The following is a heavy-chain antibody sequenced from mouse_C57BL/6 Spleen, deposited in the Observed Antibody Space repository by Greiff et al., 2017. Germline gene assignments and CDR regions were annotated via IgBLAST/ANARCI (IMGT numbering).Heavy chain of an antibody. Sequence: EVQLQQSGPGLVKPSQSLSLTCSATGYSITSGYYWNWIRQFPGNKLEWMVYISYDGSNNYTPSLKNRISITRDTSKNQFYLKFNSVTSEDTATYDCAREGLLYGYFDVWGTGTTVTVSS. J-gene: IGHJ1*03. V-gene: IGHV3-6*01. CDR1: GYSITSGYY. CDR2: ISYDGSN. D-gene: IGHD1-1*01. CDR3: AREGLLYGYFDV.